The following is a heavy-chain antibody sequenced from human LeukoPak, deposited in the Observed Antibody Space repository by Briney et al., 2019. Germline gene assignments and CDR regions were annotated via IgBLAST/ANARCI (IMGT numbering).Heavy chain of an antibody. J-gene: IGHJ4*02. Sequence: SVKVSCKASGGTFSSYAISWVRQAPGQGLEWMGRIIPILGIANYAQKFQGRVTITADKSTSTAYMELSSLRSEDTAVYYCARDSLTILGVAPVHWGQGTLVTVSS. CDR3: ARDSLTILGVAPVH. CDR2: IIPILGIA. CDR1: GGTFSSYA. D-gene: IGHD3-3*01. V-gene: IGHV1-69*04.